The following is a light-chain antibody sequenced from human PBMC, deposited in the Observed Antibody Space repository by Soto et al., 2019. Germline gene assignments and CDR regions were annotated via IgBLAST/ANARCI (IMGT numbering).Light chain of an antibody. CDR1: QSISGTY. Sequence: DTVLTQSPGTLSLTSVERATLSCRASQSISGTYVAWYQQKPGQAPRLLIYSASTRATGIPDRFSGSGSGTDFTLTISRLEPEDFAVYYCQHYGTSPSTFGRGTKVDI. V-gene: IGKV3-20*01. CDR3: QHYGTSPST. J-gene: IGKJ1*01. CDR2: SAS.